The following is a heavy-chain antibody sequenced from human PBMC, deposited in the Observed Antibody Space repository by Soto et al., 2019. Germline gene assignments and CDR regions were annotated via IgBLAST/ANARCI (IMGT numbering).Heavy chain of an antibody. V-gene: IGHV4-59*01. CDR1: GVSITSCY. J-gene: IGHJ4*02. CDR2: VYHTGNT. CDR3: AREQYNWKL. Sequence: SETLSLTCSVSGVSITSCYWTWIRHSPGKGLEWIGYVYHTGNTYYNPSLKSRVTISLDTSKNQVSLRLRSVTAADTAVYYCAREQYNWKLWGQGTLVTVSS. D-gene: IGHD1-20*01.